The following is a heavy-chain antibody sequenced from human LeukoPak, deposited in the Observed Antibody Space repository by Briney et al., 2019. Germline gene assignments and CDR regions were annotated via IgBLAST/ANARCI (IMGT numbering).Heavy chain of an antibody. CDR2: ISSSGSTI. J-gene: IGHJ1*01. D-gene: IGHD3-22*01. V-gene: IGHV3-11*01. CDR3: ASSHTYYYDSSGFFQH. CDR1: GFTFSDYY. Sequence: PGGSLRLSCAASGFTFSDYYMSWIRQAPGKGLEWVSYISSSGSTIYYADSVKGRSTISRDNAKNSLYLQMNSLRAEDTAVYYCASSHTYYYDSSGFFQHWGQGTLVTVSS.